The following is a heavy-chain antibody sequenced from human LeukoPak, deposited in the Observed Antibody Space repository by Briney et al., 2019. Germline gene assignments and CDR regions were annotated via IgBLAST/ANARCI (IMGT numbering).Heavy chain of an antibody. J-gene: IGHJ4*02. D-gene: IGHD3-22*01. Sequence: GGSLRLSCVASGFAFSSYGMHWVRQAPGKGLEWVAVILNDGSSKYYADSVKGRFTISRDNSKNTLYLQMNSLRAEDTAVYYCLGYYYDSSGFYRDYWGQGTLVTVSS. CDR3: LGYYYDSSGFYRDY. V-gene: IGHV3-30*03. CDR2: ILNDGSSK. CDR1: GFAFSSYG.